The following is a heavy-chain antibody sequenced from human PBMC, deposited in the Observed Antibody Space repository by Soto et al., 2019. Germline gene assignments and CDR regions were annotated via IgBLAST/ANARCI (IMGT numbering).Heavy chain of an antibody. CDR2: IHYSGST. CDR1: GGSISSGGYY. V-gene: IGHV4-31*03. CDR3: ARVEQLGSFDY. J-gene: IGHJ4*02. D-gene: IGHD6-13*01. Sequence: TLSLTCTFSGGSISSGGYYWSWIRQHPGKGLEWIAYIHYSGSTYYNPSLKSRVTISVDTSKNQFCLKLSAVTAADTAVYYCARVEQLGSFDYWGQGTLVTVSS.